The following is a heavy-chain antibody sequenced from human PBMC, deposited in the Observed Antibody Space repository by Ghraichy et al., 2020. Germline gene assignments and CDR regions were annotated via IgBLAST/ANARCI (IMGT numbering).Heavy chain of an antibody. CDR3: ARGMDTAIISFFDY. Sequence: ASVKVSCKASGSTFTTYHINWVRQSPGQVLEWMGRINPDSGGANYAQNFQARVTMTRDTSISTAYMELSRLKSDDTAVYYCARGMDTAIISFFDYWGQGSLVTGSS. D-gene: IGHD5-18*01. J-gene: IGHJ4*02. CDR2: INPDSGGA. V-gene: IGHV1-2*06. CDR1: GSTFTTYH.